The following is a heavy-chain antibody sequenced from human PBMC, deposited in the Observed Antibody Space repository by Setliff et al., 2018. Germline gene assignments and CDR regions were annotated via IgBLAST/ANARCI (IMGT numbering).Heavy chain of an antibody. CDR1: GGTFCSYG. Sequence: WASVKVSCKASGGTFCSYGISWVRQAPGQGLEWMGGTIPIFGTTDYAQKFQGRVTIITDESTSTAFMQLSSLRSEDTAVYYCVREGVDSRSSTDYRYYMDVWGKGTTVTVSS. D-gene: IGHD3-22*01. J-gene: IGHJ6*03. CDR2: TIPIFGTT. CDR3: VREGVDSRSSTDYRYYMDV. V-gene: IGHV1-69*05.